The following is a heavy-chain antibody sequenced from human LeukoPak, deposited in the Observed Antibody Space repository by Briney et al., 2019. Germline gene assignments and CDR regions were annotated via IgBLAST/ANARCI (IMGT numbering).Heavy chain of an antibody. V-gene: IGHV4-4*07. CDR3: ARDSGTTGEVKFDP. J-gene: IGHJ5*02. CDR1: GGSISSYY. D-gene: IGHD3-10*01. CDR2: IYSSGST. Sequence: SEALSLTCTVSGGSISSYYWSWIRQPAGKGLEWIGRIYSSGSTDYNPSLKSRVTMSVDTSKNKFSLKLSSVTAADTAVYYCARDSGTTGEVKFDPWGQGTLVTVSS.